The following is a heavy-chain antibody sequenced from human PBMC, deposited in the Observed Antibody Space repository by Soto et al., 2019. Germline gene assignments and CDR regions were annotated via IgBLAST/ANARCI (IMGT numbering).Heavy chain of an antibody. CDR2: ISYDGRNK. CDR3: AKEVSSGWYLYYFDY. Sequence: QVQLVESGGGVVQPGRSLRLSSAASGFTFSSYGMQWVRQAPGKGLEWVAVISYDGRNKYYADSVKGRFTISRDNSKNKLYLQMNSLRAEDTAVYYCAKEVSSGWYLYYFDYWGQGTLVTVSS. V-gene: IGHV3-30*18. J-gene: IGHJ4*02. D-gene: IGHD6-19*01. CDR1: GFTFSSYG.